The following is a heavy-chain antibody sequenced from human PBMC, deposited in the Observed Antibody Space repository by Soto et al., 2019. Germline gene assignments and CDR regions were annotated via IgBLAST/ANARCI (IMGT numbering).Heavy chain of an antibody. CDR1: GGSFSGYY. V-gene: IGHV4-34*01. CDR2: INHMGST. CDR3: ARVRGYSYGLNWFDP. D-gene: IGHD5-18*01. Sequence: ASETLSLTCAVYGGSFSGYYWSWIRQPPGKGLEWIGEINHMGSTNYNPSLKSRVTIPLDTSKNQFSLKLGSVTAADTAVYYCARVRGYSYGLNWFDPWGQGTRVTVSS. J-gene: IGHJ5*02.